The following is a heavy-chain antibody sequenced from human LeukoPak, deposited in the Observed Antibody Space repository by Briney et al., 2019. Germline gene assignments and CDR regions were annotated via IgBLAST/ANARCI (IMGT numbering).Heavy chain of an antibody. V-gene: IGHV4-61*02. D-gene: IGHD2-2*01. CDR3: TRGHCSGTPCYVMPAY. Sequence: PSETLSLTCTVSGGSVSGGRYYWNWIRQPAGKGLEWIGRIYIDGSTNYNPSLKSRVTISLDTSKNQFSLNLSSVTAADTAIYYCTRGHCSGTPCYVMPAYWGQGTLVTVSS. J-gene: IGHJ4*02. CDR2: IYIDGST. CDR1: GGSVSGGRYY.